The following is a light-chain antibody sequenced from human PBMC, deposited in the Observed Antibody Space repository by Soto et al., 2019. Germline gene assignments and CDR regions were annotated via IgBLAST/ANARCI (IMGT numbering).Light chain of an antibody. CDR1: QGISNY. Sequence: DIEMTQSPSSLSAAGGYSVTITGRASQGISNYLAWYQQKPGKVPKLLIYAASTLQSGVPSRFSGSGSGTDFTPTISSLQPEDVATYYCQKYNIAPSGTFGQGTKVDIK. V-gene: IGKV1-27*01. CDR2: AAS. CDR3: QKYNIAPSGT. J-gene: IGKJ1*01.